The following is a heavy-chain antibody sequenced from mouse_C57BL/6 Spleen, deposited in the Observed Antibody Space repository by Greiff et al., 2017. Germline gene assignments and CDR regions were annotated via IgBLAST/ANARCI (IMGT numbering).Heavy chain of an antibody. CDR1: GYAFSSYW. Sequence: VQLQQSGAELVKPGASVKISCKASGYAFSSYWMNWVKQRPGKGLEWIGQIYPGDGDTNYNGKFKGKATLTADKSSSTAYMQLSRLTSEDSAVYFGARERGQLRRSYAMDYWGQGTSVTVSS. CDR3: ARERGQLRRSYAMDY. J-gene: IGHJ4*01. D-gene: IGHD3-2*02. CDR2: IYPGDGDT. V-gene: IGHV1-80*01.